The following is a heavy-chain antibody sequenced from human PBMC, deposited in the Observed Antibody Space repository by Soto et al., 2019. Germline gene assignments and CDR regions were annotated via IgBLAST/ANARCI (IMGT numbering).Heavy chain of an antibody. CDR1: GFTFSSYC. Sequence: LLLSCAASGFTFSSYCMHWVRQAPGKGLEWVAVIWYDGSKDYYADSVKGRFTTSRDNSKNTVYLQMDSLRVEDTAVYYCARVDVECFDYWGQGALVTVSS. J-gene: IGHJ4*01. CDR3: ARVDVECFDY. CDR2: IWYDGSKD. D-gene: IGHD3-3*01. V-gene: IGHV3-33*01.